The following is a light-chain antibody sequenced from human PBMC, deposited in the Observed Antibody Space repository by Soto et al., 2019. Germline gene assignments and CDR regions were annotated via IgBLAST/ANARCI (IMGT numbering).Light chain of an antibody. CDR1: SNDVGRYNQ. CDR2: EGS. J-gene: IGLJ1*01. CDR3: CSYAGSGTNV. V-gene: IGLV2-23*01. Sequence: QSALTQPASVSGSPGQSITISCTGSSNDVGRYNQVSWYQQHPGKAPKVMIYEGSQRPSGVSNRFSGSKSGNTASLTISGLQAEDEADYYCCSYAGSGTNVFGTGTKVTV.